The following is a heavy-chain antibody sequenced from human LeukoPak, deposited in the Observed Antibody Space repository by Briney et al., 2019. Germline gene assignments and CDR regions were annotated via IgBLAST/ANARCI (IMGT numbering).Heavy chain of an antibody. CDR1: GGSFSGDY. CDR3: AKHLRRRFFSKTLGFDP. CDR2: INHSGST. D-gene: IGHD3-3*01. J-gene: IGHJ5*02. V-gene: IGHV4-34*01. Sequence: SETLSLTCAVYGGSFSGDYWSWIRQPPGKGLEWVGEINHSGSTNYNPSLKSRVTISLDSSKNQFSLKLSSVTAAHTAVYYCAKHLRRRFFSKTLGFDPWGQGTLVTVSS.